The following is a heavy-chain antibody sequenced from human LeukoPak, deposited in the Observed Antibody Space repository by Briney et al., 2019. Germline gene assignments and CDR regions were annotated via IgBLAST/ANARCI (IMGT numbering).Heavy chain of an antibody. CDR3: ARGRGYSNYNDY. D-gene: IGHD4-11*01. V-gene: IGHV4-38-2*02. CDR2: IYHSGST. J-gene: IGHJ4*02. Sequence: PSETLSLTCTVSGYSISSGYYWGWIRQPPGKGLEWIGSIYHSGSTYYNPSLKSRVTISVDTSKNQFSLKLSSVTAADTAVYYCARGRGYSNYNDYWGQGTLVTVSS. CDR1: GYSISSGYY.